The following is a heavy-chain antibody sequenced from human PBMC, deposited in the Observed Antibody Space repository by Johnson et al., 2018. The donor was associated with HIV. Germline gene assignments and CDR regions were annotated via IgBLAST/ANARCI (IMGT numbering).Heavy chain of an antibody. V-gene: IGHV3-30*14. Sequence: QVQLVESGGGVVQPGRSLRLSCAASGFTFSSCAMHWVRQAPGKGLEWETIISYDGSNKYYADSVKGRFTISRDNSKNTLYLQMNSLRAEATAVYYCASRQYFSSFDIWGQGTMVTVSS. CDR2: ISYDGSNK. J-gene: IGHJ3*02. CDR3: ASRQYFSSFDI. D-gene: IGHD3-3*01. CDR1: GFTFSSCA.